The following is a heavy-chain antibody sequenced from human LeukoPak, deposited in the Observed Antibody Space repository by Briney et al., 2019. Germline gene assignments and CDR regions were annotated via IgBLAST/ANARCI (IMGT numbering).Heavy chain of an antibody. CDR3: AKDLSSVFDALNI. J-gene: IGHJ3*02. D-gene: IGHD3-10*01. V-gene: IGHV3-43*02. Sequence: PGGSLSHSCPSSGFTFVDYAMHWVRQAASKGLDWVSLISGDGATTYYAASVKGRFDISRDNKKNVLYLQMNNLGTEDTALFYCAKDLSSVFDALNIWGQGTLVTVSS. CDR2: ISGDGATT. CDR1: GFTFVDYA.